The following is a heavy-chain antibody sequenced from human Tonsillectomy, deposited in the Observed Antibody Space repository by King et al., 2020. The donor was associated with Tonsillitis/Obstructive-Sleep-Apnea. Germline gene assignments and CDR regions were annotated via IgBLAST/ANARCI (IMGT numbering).Heavy chain of an antibody. J-gene: IGHJ6*03. CDR3: AKGYSYGRNYYYMDV. D-gene: IGHD5-18*01. V-gene: IGHV3-23*04. CDR1: GFTFSNYA. Sequence: VQLVESGGGLVQPGGSLRLSCAASGFTFSNYAMSWVRQAPGKGLEWVSAISGSGGSTYYADSVKGRFTISRDNSKNTLYLKMNSLRADDTAVYYCAKGYSYGRNYYYMDVWGKGTTVTVSS. CDR2: ISGSGGST.